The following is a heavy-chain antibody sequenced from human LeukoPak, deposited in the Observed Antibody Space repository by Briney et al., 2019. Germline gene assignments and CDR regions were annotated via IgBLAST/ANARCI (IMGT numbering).Heavy chain of an antibody. CDR3: ARLYYYDSSGYPY. CDR1: GYTFTGYY. J-gene: IGHJ4*02. D-gene: IGHD3-22*01. CDR2: INPNSGGT. Sequence: ASVKVSCKASGYTFTGYYMHWVRQAPGQGLEWMGWINPNSGGTNYAQKFQGRVTMTRDTSISTAYMELSRLRSDDTAVYYCARLYYYDSSGYPYWGQGTLVTVSS. V-gene: IGHV1-2*02.